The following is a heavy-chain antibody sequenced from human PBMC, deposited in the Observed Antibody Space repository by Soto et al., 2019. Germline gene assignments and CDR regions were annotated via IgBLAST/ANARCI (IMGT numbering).Heavy chain of an antibody. V-gene: IGHV1-69*13. CDR3: ARSYCSRTSGDDGGMDG. J-gene: IGHJ6*02. Sequence: SVKVSCKASGGTFSSYAIRWVRQAPGQGLEWMGGIIPIFGTANYAPPFQGRVTITADESTSTADMELSSLRSEDTAVSYCARSYCSRTSGDDGGMDGWGQGTTVTSP. CDR1: GGTFSSYA. CDR2: IIPIFGTA. D-gene: IGHD2-2*01.